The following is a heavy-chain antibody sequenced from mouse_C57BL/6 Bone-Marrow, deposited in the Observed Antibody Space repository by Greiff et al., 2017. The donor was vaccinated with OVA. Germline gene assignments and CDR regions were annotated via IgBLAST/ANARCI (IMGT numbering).Heavy chain of an antibody. CDR3: ARYSNYGGFFDY. CDR2: INSDGGST. CDR1: EYAFPSHD. D-gene: IGHD2-5*01. V-gene: IGHV5-2*01. J-gene: IGHJ2*01. Sequence: DVMLVESGGGLVQPGESLKLSCESNEYAFPSHDMSWVRKTPEKRLELVAAINSDGGSTYYPDTMERRFIISRDNTKKTLYLQMSSLRSEDTALYYCARYSNYGGFFDYWGQGTTLTVSS.